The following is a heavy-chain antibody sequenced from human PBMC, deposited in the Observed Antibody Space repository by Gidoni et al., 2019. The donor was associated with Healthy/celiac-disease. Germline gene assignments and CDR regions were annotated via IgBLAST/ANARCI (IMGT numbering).Heavy chain of an antibody. Sequence: QVQLVQAGAEVKKPGSSVKVSCKASGGTGSSDAISWGRQAPGQGLEWMGGSIPIFGTANYAQKFQGRVTITADKSTRTAYMELSSLRSEDTAVYYCARDFIGAGSYYYYGMDVWGQGTTVTVSS. D-gene: IGHD3-10*01. CDR3: ARDFIGAGSYYYYGMDV. CDR1: GGTGSSDA. CDR2: SIPIFGTA. J-gene: IGHJ6*02. V-gene: IGHV1-69*06.